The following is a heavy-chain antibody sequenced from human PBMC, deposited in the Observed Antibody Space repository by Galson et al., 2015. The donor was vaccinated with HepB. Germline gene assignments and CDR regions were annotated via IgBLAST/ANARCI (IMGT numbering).Heavy chain of an antibody. V-gene: IGHV3-30-3*01. D-gene: IGHD3-3*01. Sequence: SLRLSCAASGFTFSSYAMHWVRQAPGKGLEWVAVISYDGSNKYYADSVKGRFTISRDNSKNTLYLQMSSLRAEDTAVYYCVKDFATAFDIWGQGTMVTVSS. CDR2: ISYDGSNK. J-gene: IGHJ3*02. CDR3: VKDFATAFDI. CDR1: GFTFSSYA.